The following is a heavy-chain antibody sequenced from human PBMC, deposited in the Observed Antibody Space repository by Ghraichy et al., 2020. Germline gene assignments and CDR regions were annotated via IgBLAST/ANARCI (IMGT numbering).Heavy chain of an antibody. J-gene: IGHJ4*02. D-gene: IGHD2-2*01. CDR3: ARKPYCDGTSCYAFDS. CDR1: GFIFSSYA. Sequence: GGSLRLSCIASGFIFSSYAMAWVRQSPGKGLDWVSTLHRNGDVANYADSVKGRFTISRDNARNTLYLQMNGLRAEDTAVYFCARKPYCDGTSCYAFDSWGQGTPVTVSS. CDR2: LHRNGDVA. V-gene: IGHV3-23*01.